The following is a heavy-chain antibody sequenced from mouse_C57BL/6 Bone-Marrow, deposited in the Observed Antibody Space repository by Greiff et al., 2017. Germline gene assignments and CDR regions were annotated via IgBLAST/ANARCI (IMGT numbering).Heavy chain of an antibody. CDR1: GYAFTNYL. CDR3: ARRGGLPGDY. CDR2: INPGSGGT. V-gene: IGHV1-54*01. Sequence: QVQLKESGAELVRPGTSVKVSCKASGYAFTNYLIEWVKQRPGQGLEWIGVINPGSGGTNYNEKFKCKATLTADKSSSTAYMQLSSLTSEDSAVYFCARRGGLPGDYWGQGTTLTVSS. J-gene: IGHJ2*01. D-gene: IGHD2-4*01.